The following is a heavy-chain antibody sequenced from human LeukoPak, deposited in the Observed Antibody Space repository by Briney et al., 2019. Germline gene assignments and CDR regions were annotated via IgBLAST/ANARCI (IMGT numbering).Heavy chain of an antibody. D-gene: IGHD2-2*01. V-gene: IGHV1-2*02. CDR1: GYTFTGYY. Sequence: ASVKVSCKASGYTFTGYYMHWVRQAPGQGLEWMGWINPNSGGTNYAQKFQGRVTMTRDTSISTAYMELSRLRSDDTAVYYCARGHIVVXPAXLXXXFDPWGQGTXVTVSS. CDR2: INPNSGGT. J-gene: IGHJ5*02. CDR3: ARGHIVVXPAXLXXXFDP.